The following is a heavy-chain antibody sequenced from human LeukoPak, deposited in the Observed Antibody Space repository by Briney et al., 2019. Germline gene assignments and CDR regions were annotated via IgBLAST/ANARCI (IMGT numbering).Heavy chain of an antibody. J-gene: IGHJ1*01. V-gene: IGHV3-53*01. D-gene: IGHD6-13*01. CDR2: IYSGGRT. Sequence: PGGSLRLSCAASGFTFSSYEMNWVRQAPGKGLEWVSLIYSGGRTYYADSVKGRFTISRDNSKNTLYLQMSSLRVEDTAVYYCARDPPGIAASVTGGWGQGTLVTVSS. CDR3: ARDPPGIAASVTGG. CDR1: GFTFSSYE.